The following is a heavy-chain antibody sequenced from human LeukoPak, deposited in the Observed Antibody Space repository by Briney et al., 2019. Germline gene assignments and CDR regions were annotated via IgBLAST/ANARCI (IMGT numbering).Heavy chain of an antibody. CDR2: IYYSGST. J-gene: IGHJ3*02. D-gene: IGHD3-10*01. CDR1: GGSISSSSYY. V-gene: IGHV4-39*01. CDR3: ASNFYGSGTPLAFDI. Sequence: PSETLSLTCTVSGGSISSSSYYWGWIRQPPGKGLEWIGSIYYSGSTYYNPSLKSRVTISVDTSKNQFSLKLSSVTAADTAVYYCASNFYGSGTPLAFDIWGQGTMVTVSS.